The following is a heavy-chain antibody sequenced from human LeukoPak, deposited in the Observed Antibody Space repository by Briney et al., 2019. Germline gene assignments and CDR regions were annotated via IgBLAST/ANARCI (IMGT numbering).Heavy chain of an antibody. Sequence: ASVKVSCKASGYTDTDYYIHWVRQAPRQGLEWMGWIHPTSGYTNYAPKFQGRVSVTMDTSISTAYMELTSLTPDDTAVYYCAKDRRLSAVGSFDNWGQGTLVTVSS. V-gene: IGHV1-2*02. D-gene: IGHD6-13*01. J-gene: IGHJ4*02. CDR3: AKDRRLSAVGSFDN. CDR2: IHPTSGYT. CDR1: GYTDTDYY.